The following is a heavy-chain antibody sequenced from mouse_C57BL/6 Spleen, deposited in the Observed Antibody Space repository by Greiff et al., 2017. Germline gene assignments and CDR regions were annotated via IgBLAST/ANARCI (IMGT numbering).Heavy chain of an antibody. J-gene: IGHJ1*03. Sequence: EVQLQQSGAELVKPGASVKLSCTASGFNIKDYYMHWVKQRTEQGLEWIGRIDPEDGETKYAPKFQGKATITADTSSNTAYLQLSSLTSEDTAVYYCASGSYYYGSSYWYFDVWGTGTTVTVSS. CDR2: IDPEDGET. CDR3: ASGSYYYGSSYWYFDV. V-gene: IGHV14-2*01. D-gene: IGHD1-1*01. CDR1: GFNIKDYY.